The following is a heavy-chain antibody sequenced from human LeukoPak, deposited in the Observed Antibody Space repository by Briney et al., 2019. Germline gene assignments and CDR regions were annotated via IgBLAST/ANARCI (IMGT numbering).Heavy chain of an antibody. Sequence: ASVKVSCKASGYTFTSYGISWVRQAPGQGLEWMGWISAYNGNTNYAQNLQGRVTMTTDTSTSTAYMELRSLRSDDTAVYYCARDAPWCSGGSCYPDYWGQGTLVTVSS. V-gene: IGHV1-18*04. CDR1: GYTFTSYG. J-gene: IGHJ4*02. CDR2: ISAYNGNT. CDR3: ARDAPWCSGGSCYPDY. D-gene: IGHD2-15*01.